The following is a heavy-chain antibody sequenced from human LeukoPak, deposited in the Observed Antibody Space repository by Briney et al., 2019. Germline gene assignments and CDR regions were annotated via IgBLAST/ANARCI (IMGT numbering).Heavy chain of an antibody. CDR1: GYTFTSYG. J-gene: IGHJ4*02. CDR2: ISGYNGNT. Sequence: ASVKVSCKASGYTFTSYGISWVRQAPGQGLEWMGWISGYNGNTNYAQKFQGRVTMTTDTSTSTAYMELRSLRSDDTAVYYCARAAIRAIASSGWYGFDYWGQGTLVTVSS. D-gene: IGHD6-19*01. V-gene: IGHV1-18*01. CDR3: ARAAIRAIASSGWYGFDY.